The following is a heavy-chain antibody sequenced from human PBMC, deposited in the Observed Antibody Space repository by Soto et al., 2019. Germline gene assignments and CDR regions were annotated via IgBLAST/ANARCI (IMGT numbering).Heavy chain of an antibody. D-gene: IGHD4-4*01. Sequence: SVKVSCKASGGTFSSYTISWVRQAPGQGLEWMGRIIPILGIANYAQKFQGRVTITADKSTSTAYMELSSLRSEDTAVYYCATEVTRPPYYFDYWGQGTLVTVSS. CDR2: IIPILGIA. J-gene: IGHJ4*02. V-gene: IGHV1-69*02. CDR1: GGTFSSYT. CDR3: ATEVTRPPYYFDY.